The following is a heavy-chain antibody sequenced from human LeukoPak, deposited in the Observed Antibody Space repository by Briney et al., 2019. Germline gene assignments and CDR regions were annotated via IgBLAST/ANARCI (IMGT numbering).Heavy chain of an antibody. CDR1: GFTFSSYG. CDR3: AKGIYYDFWSGGDC. Sequence: PGGSLRLSCAASGFTFSSYGMYWVRQAPGKGLEWVAFIRYDGSNKYYADSVKGRFTISRDNSKNTLYLEMNTLRAEDTAVYYCAKGIYYDFWSGGDCWGQGTLVTVSS. J-gene: IGHJ4*02. D-gene: IGHD3-3*01. CDR2: IRYDGSNK. V-gene: IGHV3-30*02.